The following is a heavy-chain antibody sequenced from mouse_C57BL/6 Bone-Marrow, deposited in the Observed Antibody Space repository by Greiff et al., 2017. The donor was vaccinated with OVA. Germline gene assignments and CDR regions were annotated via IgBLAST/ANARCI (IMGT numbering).Heavy chain of an antibody. Sequence: EVKLMESGGGLVQSGRSLRLSCATSGFTFSDFYMEWVRQAPGKGLEWIAASRNKANDYTTEYSASVKGLFIVSRDTSQSILYLQMNALRAEDTAIYCCARDNWDWYFDVWGTGTTVTVSS. D-gene: IGHD4-1*01. CDR2: SRNKANDYTT. V-gene: IGHV7-1*01. CDR3: ARDNWDWYFDV. CDR1: GFTFSDFY. J-gene: IGHJ1*03.